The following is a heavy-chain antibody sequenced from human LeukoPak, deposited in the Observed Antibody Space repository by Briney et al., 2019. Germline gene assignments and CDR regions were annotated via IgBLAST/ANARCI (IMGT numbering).Heavy chain of an antibody. CDR2: IYYRGTT. J-gene: IGHJ4*02. CDR1: GGSISSSTYY. V-gene: IGHV4-39*07. Sequence: SETLSLTCTVSGGSISSSTYYWGWIRQPPGKGLEWIGSIYYRGTTYYNPSLKSRVTISVDTSKNQFSLKLSSVTAADTAVYYCARDPTGTPTFDYWGQGTLVTVSS. CDR3: ARDPTGTPTFDY. D-gene: IGHD1-7*01.